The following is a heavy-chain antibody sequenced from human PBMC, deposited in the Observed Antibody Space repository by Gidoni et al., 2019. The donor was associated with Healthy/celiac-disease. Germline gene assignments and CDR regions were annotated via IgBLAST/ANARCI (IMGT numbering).Heavy chain of an antibody. D-gene: IGHD6-19*01. J-gene: IGHJ4*02. CDR3: AKGVAVAGYYFDY. V-gene: IGHV3-23*01. CDR2: ISGSGGST. CDR1: GFPFSSYA. Sequence: EVQLFESGGGLVQPGGSLRLSRAASGFPFSSYAMSWVRQAPGKGLEWVSDISGSGGSTYYADSVKGRFTISRDNSKNTLYLQMNSLRAEDTAVYYCAKGVAVAGYYFDYWGQGTLVTVSS.